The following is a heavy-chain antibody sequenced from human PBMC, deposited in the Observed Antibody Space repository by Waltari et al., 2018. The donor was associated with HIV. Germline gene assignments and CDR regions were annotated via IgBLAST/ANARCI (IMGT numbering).Heavy chain of an antibody. J-gene: IGHJ4*02. CDR2: IKEDGSEK. CDR1: GFTFSGSW. CDR3: ARFTFTATMDD. V-gene: IGHV3-7*01. D-gene: IGHD1-7*01. Sequence: EVQLVESGGGLVQPGGSLRLTCAASGFTFSGSWMTWVRQAPGKGLGWVATIKEDGSEKYYVDSVKGRFTISRDSAENSLYLQMSSLRAEDTSVYYCARFTFTATMDDWGQGTLVTVSS.